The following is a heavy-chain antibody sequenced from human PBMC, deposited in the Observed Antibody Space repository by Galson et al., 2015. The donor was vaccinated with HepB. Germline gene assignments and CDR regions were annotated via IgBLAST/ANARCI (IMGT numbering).Heavy chain of an antibody. CDR3: ARFSLAAAAFDY. D-gene: IGHD6-13*01. Sequence: SLRLSCAASGFTVSGNYMSWVRQAPGKGLEWVSAIYRGGRAYYADPVKGRFTISRDNSKNTLYLQMNSLRAEDTAVYYCARFSLAAAAFDYWGQGTLVTVSS. CDR2: IYRGGRA. J-gene: IGHJ4*02. V-gene: IGHV3-53*01. CDR1: GFTVSGNY.